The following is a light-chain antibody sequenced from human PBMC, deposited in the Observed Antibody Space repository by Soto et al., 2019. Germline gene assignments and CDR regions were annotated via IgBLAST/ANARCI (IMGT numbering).Light chain of an antibody. CDR2: GVS. V-gene: IGKV3-20*01. CDR1: QTITLNY. J-gene: IGKJ3*01. Sequence: EIVLTQSPGTLSLSPGERATLSCRASQTITLNYLAWYQQKPGQAPRLLIYGVSTRATGIPDKFSGSGSGTDFTLIISRLEPEDFAVYYCQQYGSSPFTFGPGSKVDIK. CDR3: QQYGSSPFT.